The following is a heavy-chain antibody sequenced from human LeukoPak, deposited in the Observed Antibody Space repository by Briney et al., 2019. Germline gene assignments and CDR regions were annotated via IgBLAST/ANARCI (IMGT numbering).Heavy chain of an antibody. D-gene: IGHD6-19*01. J-gene: IGHJ4*02. V-gene: IGHV3-11*01. CDR1: GFTFSDYY. CDR3: ARDQSRGVGGTWNDY. CDR2: ISSSGSTI. Sequence: GGSLRLSCAASGFTFSDYYMSWIRQAPGKGLEWVSYISSSGSTIYYADSVKGRFTISRDNAKNSLFLQMNSLRAEDTAVYYCARDQSRGVGGTWNDYWGQGTLVTVSS.